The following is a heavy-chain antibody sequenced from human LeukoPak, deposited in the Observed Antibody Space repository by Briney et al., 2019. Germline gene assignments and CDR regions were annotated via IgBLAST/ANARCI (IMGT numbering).Heavy chain of an antibody. V-gene: IGHV4-34*01. CDR1: GGSFSGYY. D-gene: IGHD3-10*01. CDR3: ARGTAWGYYGSGSYYY. CDR2: INHSGST. J-gene: IGHJ4*02. Sequence: PSETLSLNCAVYGGSFSGYYWSWIRQPPGKGLEWIGEINHSGSTNYNPSLKSRVTISVDTSKNQFSLKLSSVTAADTAVYYCARGTAWGYYGSGSYYYWGQGTLVTVSS.